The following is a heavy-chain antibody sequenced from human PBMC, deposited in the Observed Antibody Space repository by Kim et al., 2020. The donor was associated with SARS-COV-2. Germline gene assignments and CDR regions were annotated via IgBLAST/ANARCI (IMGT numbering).Heavy chain of an antibody. Sequence: LRRTLSLTCAVSGGSISSSNWWSWVRQPPGEGLEWVGEIYHSGSTNYKPSLKSRVTISVDKSKNQFSLKLSSVTAADTAVYYCASRDPNSYGDYVYDAFDIWGQGTMDTVSS. CDR3: ASRDPNSYGDYVYDAFDI. D-gene: IGHD4-17*01. CDR1: GGSISSSNW. V-gene: IGHV4-4*02. J-gene: IGHJ3*02. CDR2: IYHSGST.